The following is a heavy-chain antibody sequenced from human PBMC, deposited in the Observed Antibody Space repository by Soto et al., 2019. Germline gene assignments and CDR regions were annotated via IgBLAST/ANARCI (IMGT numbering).Heavy chain of an antibody. D-gene: IGHD6-13*01. CDR1: GFTFSSYA. V-gene: IGHV3-23*01. CDR2: ISGSGGST. Sequence: LRLSCAASGFTFSSYAMSWVHQAPGKGLEWVSAISGSGGSTYYADSVKGRFTISRDSSKNTLYLQMNSLRAEDTAVYYCAKDGPVSSSWYWFDPWGQGTLVTVSS. J-gene: IGHJ5*02. CDR3: AKDGPVSSSWYWFDP.